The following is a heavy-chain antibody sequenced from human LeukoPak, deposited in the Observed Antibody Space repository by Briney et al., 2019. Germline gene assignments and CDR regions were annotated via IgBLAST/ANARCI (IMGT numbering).Heavy chain of an antibody. Sequence: ASVKVSCKASGYTFISYYMHWVRQAPGQGLEWMGIINPSGGSTSYAQKFQGRVTMTRDTSTSTVYMELSSLRSEDTAVYYCARNMYYYDSSGIGTDNFDYWGQGTLVTVSS. V-gene: IGHV1-46*01. J-gene: IGHJ4*02. D-gene: IGHD3-22*01. CDR1: GYTFISYY. CDR2: INPSGGST. CDR3: ARNMYYYDSSGIGTDNFDY.